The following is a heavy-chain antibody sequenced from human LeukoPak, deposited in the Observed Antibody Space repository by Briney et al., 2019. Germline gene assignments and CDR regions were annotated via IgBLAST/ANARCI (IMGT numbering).Heavy chain of an antibody. V-gene: IGHV4-39*07. D-gene: IGHD6-19*01. CDR1: GGSISSSSYY. CDR3: ASSNSGSQYNWFDP. J-gene: IGHJ5*02. Sequence: PSETLSLTCTVSGGSISSSSYYWGWIRQPPGKGLEWIGSIYYSGSTYYNPSLKSRVTISLDTSRNQFSLKLTSVTAADTAVYHCASSNSGSQYNWFDPWGQGTLVTVSS. CDR2: IYYSGST.